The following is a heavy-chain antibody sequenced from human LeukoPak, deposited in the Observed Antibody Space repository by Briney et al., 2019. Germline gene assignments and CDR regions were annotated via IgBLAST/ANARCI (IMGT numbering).Heavy chain of an antibody. J-gene: IGHJ4*02. CDR1: GYTFSGYY. CDR2: INPNGGVT. D-gene: IGHD5-24*01. V-gene: IGHV1-2*02. Sequence: ASVKVSCKASGYTFSGYYMHWLRQAPGQGLERMGWINPNGGVTNYAQKFQGRVTMTRDTSISTAYMELSRLRSDDTAVYYCARDGGDGYNFYYWGQGTLVTVSS. CDR3: ARDGGDGYNFYY.